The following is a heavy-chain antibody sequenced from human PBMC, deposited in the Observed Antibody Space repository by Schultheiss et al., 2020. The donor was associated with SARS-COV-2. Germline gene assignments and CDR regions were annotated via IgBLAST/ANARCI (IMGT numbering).Heavy chain of an antibody. Sequence: SLKISCAASGFTFDDYAMHWVRQAPGKGLEWVSGISWNSGSIGYADSVKGRFTISRDNAKNSLYLQLNSLRAEDTAVYYCAKGTVTFGGVIGSMDVWGLGTTVTVSS. CDR1: GFTFDDYA. J-gene: IGHJ6*02. V-gene: IGHV3-9*01. CDR3: AKGTVTFGGVIGSMDV. CDR2: ISWNSGSI. D-gene: IGHD3-16*02.